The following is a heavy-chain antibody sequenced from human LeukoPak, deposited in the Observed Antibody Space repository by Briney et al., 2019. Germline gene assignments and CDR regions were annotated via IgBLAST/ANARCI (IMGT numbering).Heavy chain of an antibody. CDR3: ARARLVVTALDY. J-gene: IGHJ4*02. D-gene: IGHD2-21*02. Sequence: GGSPRLSCAASGFTFSNYAMHWVRQAPGKGLEYVSTNGDSVKGRFSISRDNSKNTLYLQMGSLRAEDMAVYYCARARLVVTALDYWGQGTLVTVSS. CDR1: GFTFSNYA. V-gene: IGHV3-64*02.